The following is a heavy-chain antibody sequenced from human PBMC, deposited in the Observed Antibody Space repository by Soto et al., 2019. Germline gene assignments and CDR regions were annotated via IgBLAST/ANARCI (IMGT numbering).Heavy chain of an antibody. CDR1: GFTFSSYG. CDR2: IWYDGSNK. D-gene: IGHD2-2*02. V-gene: IGHV3-33*01. Sequence: QVQLVESGGGVVQPGRSLRLSCAASGFTFSSYGMHWVRQAPGKGLEWVAVIWYDGSNKYYADSVKGRFTISRDNSKNPLSLQMDSLRAEDTAVYYCARERGYCVSTRCDTYYYYGMDVWGQGTTVTVSS. CDR3: ARERGYCVSTRCDTYYYYGMDV. J-gene: IGHJ6*02.